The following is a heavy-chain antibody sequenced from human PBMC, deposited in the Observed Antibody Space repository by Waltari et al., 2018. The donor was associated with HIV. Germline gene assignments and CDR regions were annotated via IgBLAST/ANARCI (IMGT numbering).Heavy chain of an antibody. CDR3: ARLGGYCSGGSCYFDY. J-gene: IGHJ4*02. CDR1: GGSISSSSYY. CDR2: IYYSGSP. D-gene: IGHD2-15*01. Sequence: QLQLQESGPGLVKPSETLSLTCTVSGGSISSSSYYWGWIRQPPGKGLEWIGSIYYSGSPYYNPSLKSRVTISVDTSKNQFSLKLSSVTAADTAVYYCARLGGYCSGGSCYFDYWGQGTLVTVSS. V-gene: IGHV4-39*01.